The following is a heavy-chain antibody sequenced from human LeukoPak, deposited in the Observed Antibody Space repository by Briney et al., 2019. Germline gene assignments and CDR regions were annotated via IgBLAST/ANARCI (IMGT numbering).Heavy chain of an antibody. D-gene: IGHD3-22*01. V-gene: IGHV3-43*02. Sequence: GGSLRLSCAASGFNFVDYAMHWVRQAPGKGLEWVSLISGDGASTYYADSVKGRFTISRDNSKNSLSLQMNNLKTEDTALYYCARAPYYYVSSGYDTDYWGQGTLVTVSS. CDR2: ISGDGAST. CDR3: ARAPYYYVSSGYDTDY. CDR1: GFNFVDYA. J-gene: IGHJ4*02.